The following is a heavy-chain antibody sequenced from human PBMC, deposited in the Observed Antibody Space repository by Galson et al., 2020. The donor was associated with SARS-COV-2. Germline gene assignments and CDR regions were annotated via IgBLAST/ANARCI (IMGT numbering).Heavy chain of an antibody. D-gene: IGHD3-3*01. CDR2: ISAYNGNT. CDR3: ARERDYDFSESYYYRDV. CDR1: AYTLPRHG. V-gene: IGHV1-18*01. Sequence: PSLKLTCTAPAYTLPRHGISWPRAAPGQGLERMGWISAYNGNTNYAQKLQGRVTMTPDTSTSTAYMELRSLRSDDTAVYYCARERDYDFSESYYYRDVLGKGTTVTGSS. J-gene: IGHJ6*03.